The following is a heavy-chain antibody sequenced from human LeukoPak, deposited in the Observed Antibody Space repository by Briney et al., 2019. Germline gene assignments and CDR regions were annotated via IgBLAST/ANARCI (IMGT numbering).Heavy chain of an antibody. CDR2: ISSSSSTI. Sequence: PGGSLRLSCAASGFTFSSYSMNWVRQAPGKGLEWVSYISSSSSTIYYADSVKGRFTISRDNAKNSLYLQMNSLRAEDTAVYYCAKGGSSSSWFPFDYWGQGTLVTVSS. D-gene: IGHD6-13*01. J-gene: IGHJ4*02. CDR3: AKGGSSSSWFPFDY. CDR1: GFTFSSYS. V-gene: IGHV3-48*01.